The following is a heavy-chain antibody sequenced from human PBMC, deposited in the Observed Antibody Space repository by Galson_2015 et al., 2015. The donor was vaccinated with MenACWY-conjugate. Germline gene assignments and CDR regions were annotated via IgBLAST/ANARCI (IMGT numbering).Heavy chain of an antibody. CDR1: GFTFTRYS. CDR2: LSSTSDHI. CDR3: ARGISIGWLPEHYYYGMDV. V-gene: IGHV3-21*01. Sequence: SLRLSCAASGFTFTRYSMTWVRQAPGKGLEWVSSLSSTSDHIFYADSVKGRFTISRDNAKNSLYLQMNDLRAEDTAVYYCARGISIGWLPEHYYYGMDVWGQGTTVTVSS. J-gene: IGHJ6*02. D-gene: IGHD6-19*01.